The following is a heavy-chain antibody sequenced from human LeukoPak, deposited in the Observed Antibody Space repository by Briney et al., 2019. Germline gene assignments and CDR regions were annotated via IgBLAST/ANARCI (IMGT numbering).Heavy chain of an antibody. Sequence: GGSLRLSCAASGFIFSNYWMTWVRQAPGKGLEWVAHIRQDGSERHYVDSVKDRFTISRDNAKNSLDRQMDSLRAEDTAVYYCARDWGSTGYDLYDSWGQGTLVTVSS. CDR2: IRQDGSER. J-gene: IGHJ4*02. D-gene: IGHD5-12*01. CDR3: ARDWGSTGYDLYDS. V-gene: IGHV3-7*01. CDR1: GFIFSNYW.